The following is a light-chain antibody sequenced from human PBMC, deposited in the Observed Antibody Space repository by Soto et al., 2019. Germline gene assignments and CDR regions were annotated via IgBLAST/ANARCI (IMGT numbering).Light chain of an antibody. V-gene: IGKV3D-15*01. CDR2: GAL. Sequence: EVVMTQSPDTLSVSPGERATLSCRASQSINNKLVWYQQKPGQGPRLLIHGALTRATGIPDRFSGSGSGTEFTLTISSLQSEDFAVYYCQQYNNWPLTFGGGTKVEIK. CDR3: QQYNNWPLT. J-gene: IGKJ4*01. CDR1: QSINNK.